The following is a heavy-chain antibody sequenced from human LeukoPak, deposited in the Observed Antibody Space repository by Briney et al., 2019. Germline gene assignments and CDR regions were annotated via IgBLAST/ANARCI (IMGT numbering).Heavy chain of an antibody. V-gene: IGHV3-23*01. J-gene: IGHJ4*02. CDR2: ISGSGSST. CDR1: GITFSSYA. CDR3: AKLLRGVIVPYFDY. D-gene: IGHD3-10*01. Sequence: GGSLRLSCAASGITFSSYAMSWVRQAPGRGLEWFSAISGSGSSTHYGDSVKGRFTISRDNSRNTLYLQLNRLRAEDTAVYYCAKLLRGVIVPYFDYWGQGTLVTVSS.